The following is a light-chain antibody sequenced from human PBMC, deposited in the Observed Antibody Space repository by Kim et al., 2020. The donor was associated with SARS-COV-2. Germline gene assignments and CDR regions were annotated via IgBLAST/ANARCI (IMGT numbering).Light chain of an antibody. CDR3: NSRDSSGNSVV. V-gene: IGLV3-19*01. CDR2: GKN. J-gene: IGLJ2*01. Sequence: ALGQTVRITCQRDSLRSYYASWYQQKPGQAPVLVIYGKNNRPSGIPDRFSGSSSGNTASLTITGAQAEDEADYYCNSRDSSGNSVVFGGGTKLTVL. CDR1: SLRSYY.